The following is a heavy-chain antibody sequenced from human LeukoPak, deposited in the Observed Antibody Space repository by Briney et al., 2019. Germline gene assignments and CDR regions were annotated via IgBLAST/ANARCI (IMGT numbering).Heavy chain of an antibody. CDR1: GFTFSSYW. Sequence: GGSLRLSCAASGFTFSSYWMSWVRQAPGKGLEWVANIKQDGSEKYYVDSVKGRFTISRDNAKNSLYLQMNSLRAEDTAVYYCARDLKFVGATTDHFDYWGQGTLVTVSS. CDR2: IKQDGSEK. V-gene: IGHV3-7*01. J-gene: IGHJ4*02. D-gene: IGHD1-26*01. CDR3: ARDLKFVGATTDHFDY.